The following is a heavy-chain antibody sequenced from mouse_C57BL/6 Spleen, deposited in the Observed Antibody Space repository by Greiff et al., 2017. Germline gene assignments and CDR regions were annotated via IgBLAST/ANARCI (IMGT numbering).Heavy chain of an antibody. CDR2: IHPNSGST. CDR1: GYTFTSYW. J-gene: IGHJ2*01. D-gene: IGHD4-1*01. Sequence: VQLQQPGAELVKPGASVKLSCKASGYTFTSYWMHWVKQRPGQGLEWIGMIHPNSGSTNYNEKFKSKATLTVDKSSSPAYMQLSSLTSEDSAVYYCARRGLGDYFDYWGQGTTLTVSS. CDR3: ARRGLGDYFDY. V-gene: IGHV1-64*01.